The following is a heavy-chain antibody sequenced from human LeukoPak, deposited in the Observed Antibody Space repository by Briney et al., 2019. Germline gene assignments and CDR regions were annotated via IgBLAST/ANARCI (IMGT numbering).Heavy chain of an antibody. J-gene: IGHJ6*04. Sequence: PGGSLRLSCAASGFTFSNYSMNWVRQAPGKGLEWLSYITSSSSTIYYADSVKGRFTISRDNAKNSLYLQMNSLRAEDTAVYYCAELGITMIGGVWGKGTTVTISS. CDR3: AELGITMIGGV. CDR1: GFTFSNYS. V-gene: IGHV3-48*04. D-gene: IGHD3-10*02. CDR2: ITSSSSTI.